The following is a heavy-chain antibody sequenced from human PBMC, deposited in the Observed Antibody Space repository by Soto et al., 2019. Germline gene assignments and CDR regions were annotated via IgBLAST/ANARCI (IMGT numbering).Heavy chain of an antibody. CDR1: GGSISSSSYY. CDR3: GPSGPLEVGGFFVFDN. D-gene: IGHD3-16*01. V-gene: IGHV4-39*01. J-gene: IGHJ4*02. CDR2: IYYSGST. Sequence: PSATLSLTCTVSGGSISSSSYYWGWIRQPPGKGLEWIGSIYYSGSTYYNPSLKSRVTISVDTSKNQFYLKLSSVTAATAVVFSCGPSGPLEVGGFFVFDNGAQGPLATFS.